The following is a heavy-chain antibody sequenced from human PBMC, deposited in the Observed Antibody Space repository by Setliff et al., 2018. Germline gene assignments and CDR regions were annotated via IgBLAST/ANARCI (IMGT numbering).Heavy chain of an antibody. CDR3: ARVDEEYCSGGTCYDWFDP. V-gene: IGHV4-4*09. CDR2: IYRSGTT. J-gene: IGHJ5*02. D-gene: IGHD2-15*01. Sequence: PSETLSLTCSVSGGSISRSYWTWIRQAPGKGMEWIGYIYRSGTTNYNPSLKSRLSMSVDTSKNEFSLKLRFVTAADTAVYYCARVDEEYCSGGTCYDWFDPWGPGTLVTV. CDR1: GGSISRSY.